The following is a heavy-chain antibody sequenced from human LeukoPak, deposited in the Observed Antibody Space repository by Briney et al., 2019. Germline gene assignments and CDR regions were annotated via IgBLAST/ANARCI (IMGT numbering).Heavy chain of an antibody. D-gene: IGHD3-9*01. V-gene: IGHV4-59*08. J-gene: IGHJ4*02. Sequence: SETLSLTCTVSGGSIRSYYWSWIRQPPGKGLEWIGYIYYSGSTNYNPSLKSRVTISVDTSKNQFSLKLSSVTAADTAVYYCARQGILTGYYKGYFDYWGQGTLVTVSS. CDR2: IYYSGST. CDR3: ARQGILTGYYKGYFDY. CDR1: GGSIRSYY.